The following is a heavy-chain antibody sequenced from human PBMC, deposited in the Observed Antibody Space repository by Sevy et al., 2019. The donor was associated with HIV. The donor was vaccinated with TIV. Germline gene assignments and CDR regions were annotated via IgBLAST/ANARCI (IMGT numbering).Heavy chain of an antibody. V-gene: IGHV3-23*01. J-gene: IGHJ6*02. CDR2: ISGSGRYT. D-gene: IGHD2-15*01. CDR3: AKGFCSGGSCPRDYYYYGMDV. Sequence: GGSLRLSCAASGYTFSTYAMNWVRQAPGKGLEWVSSISGSGRYTYYADSVEGRFTISRDSSKNTLYLQMNSLRADDTAVYYCAKGFCSGGSCPRDYYYYGMDVWAKGPRSPSP. CDR1: GYTFSTYA.